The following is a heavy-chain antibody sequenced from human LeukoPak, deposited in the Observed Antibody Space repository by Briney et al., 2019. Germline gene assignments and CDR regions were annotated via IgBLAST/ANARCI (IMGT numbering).Heavy chain of an antibody. CDR2: INPHSGGT. J-gene: IGHJ4*02. CDR3: ARDSRNWDHAY. Sequence: GASVKVSCKASGYTFTGYYMHWVRQAPGQGLEWMGWINPHSGGTNYAQKFQGRVTMSRDTSISTAYMELSRLRSDDTAVYYCARDSRNWDHAYWGQGTLVTVSS. CDR1: GYTFTGYY. D-gene: IGHD7-27*01. V-gene: IGHV1-2*02.